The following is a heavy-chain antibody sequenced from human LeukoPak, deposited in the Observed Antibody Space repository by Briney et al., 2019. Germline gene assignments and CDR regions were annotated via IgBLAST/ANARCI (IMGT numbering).Heavy chain of an antibody. J-gene: IGHJ3*02. D-gene: IGHD3-3*01. CDR1: GYTFTSYG. V-gene: IGHV1-69*13. Sequence: GASVKVSCKASGYTFTSYGISWVRQAPGQGLEWMGGIIPIFGTANYAQKFQGRVTITADESTSTAYMELSSLRSEDTAVYYCATFQGGFGVVIDDAFDIWGQGTMVTVSS. CDR2: IIPIFGTA. CDR3: ATFQGGFGVVIDDAFDI.